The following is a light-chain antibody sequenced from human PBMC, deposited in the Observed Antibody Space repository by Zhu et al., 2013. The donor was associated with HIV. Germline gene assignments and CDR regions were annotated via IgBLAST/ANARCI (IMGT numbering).Light chain of an antibody. Sequence: EIVMTQSPATLSVSPGEGATLSCRASQSVSSSYLAWYQQKPGQAPRLLIYGASSRATGIPVRFSGSGSGTDFTLTISSLEPEDFAVYYCHQRSNWPHSFGQGTKLEIK. V-gene: IGKV3D-20*02. J-gene: IGKJ2*03. CDR1: QSVSSSY. CDR3: HQRSNWPHS. CDR2: GAS.